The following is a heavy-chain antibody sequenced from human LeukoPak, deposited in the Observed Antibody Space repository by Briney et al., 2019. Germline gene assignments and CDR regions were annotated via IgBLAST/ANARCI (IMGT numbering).Heavy chain of an antibody. Sequence: GGSLRLSCAASGFTFSSYEMNWVRQAPGKGLEWVSYISSSGSTIYYADSVKGRFTISRDNARNSLFLQMNSLRAEDTAVYYCARRGGSSRGSQGDDYWGQGTQVTVSS. V-gene: IGHV3-48*03. J-gene: IGHJ4*02. CDR1: GFTFSSYE. D-gene: IGHD6-13*01. CDR3: ARRGGSSRGSQGDDY. CDR2: ISSSGSTI.